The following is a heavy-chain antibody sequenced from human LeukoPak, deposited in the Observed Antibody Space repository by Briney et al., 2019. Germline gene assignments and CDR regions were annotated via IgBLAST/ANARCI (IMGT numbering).Heavy chain of an antibody. V-gene: IGHV4-30-2*01. Sequence: KASETLSLTCAVSGGSISSGGYSWSWIRQPPGKGLEWIGYIYHSGSTYYNPSLKGRVTISVDRSKNQFSLKLSSVTAADTAVYYCARSGSYLFDYWGQGTLVTVSS. CDR2: IYHSGST. CDR3: ARSGSYLFDY. D-gene: IGHD1-26*01. J-gene: IGHJ4*02. CDR1: GGSISSGGYS.